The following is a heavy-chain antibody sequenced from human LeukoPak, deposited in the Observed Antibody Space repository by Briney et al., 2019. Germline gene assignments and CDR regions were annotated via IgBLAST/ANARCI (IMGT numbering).Heavy chain of an antibody. Sequence: PGGSLRLSCVVSGFTSSDHYIDWARQAPGKGLEWVGRIRNKVNSYTTEYAASVKDRFTISRDDSKNSVWLQMTSLKTEDSAVYYCATSNSNGLSLFDYWGQGTLVTVSS. CDR2: IRNKVNSYTT. CDR1: GFTSSDHY. J-gene: IGHJ4*02. CDR3: ATSNSNGLSLFDY. V-gene: IGHV3-72*01. D-gene: IGHD6-25*01.